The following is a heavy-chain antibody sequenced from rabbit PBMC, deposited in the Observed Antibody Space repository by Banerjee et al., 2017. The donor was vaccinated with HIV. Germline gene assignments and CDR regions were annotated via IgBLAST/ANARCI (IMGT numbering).Heavy chain of an antibody. V-gene: IGHV1S47*01. D-gene: IGHD1-1*01. CDR1: GIDFSSYG. Sequence: QEQLVESGGGLVTLGGSLKLSCKASGIDFSSYGISWVRQAPGKGLEWIAYIYPDYGSTDYASWVNGRFTISLDNAQNTVFLQMTSLTAADTATYFCTMFGDASSGFNLWGQGTLVTVS. CDR3: TMFGDASSGFNL. CDR2: IYPDYGST. J-gene: IGHJ4*01.